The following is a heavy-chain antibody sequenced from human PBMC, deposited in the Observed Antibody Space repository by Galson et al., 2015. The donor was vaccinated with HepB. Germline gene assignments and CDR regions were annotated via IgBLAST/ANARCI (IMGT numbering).Heavy chain of an antibody. CDR1: GFTFSSYA. V-gene: IGHV3-23*01. CDR2: ISGSGGST. J-gene: IGHJ4*02. Sequence: SLRLSCAASGFTFSSYAMSWVRQAPGKGLEWVSAISGSGGSTYYADSVKGRFTISRNSSKNTLYLQMNSLRAEDTAVYYCAKDLLYYFDYWGQGTLVTVSS. CDR3: AKDLLYYFDY.